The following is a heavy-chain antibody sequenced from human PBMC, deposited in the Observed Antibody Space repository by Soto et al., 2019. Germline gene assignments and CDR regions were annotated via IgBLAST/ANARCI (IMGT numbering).Heavy chain of an antibody. V-gene: IGHV1-69*01. D-gene: IGHD3-22*01. CDR2: IIPICDIT. J-gene: IGHJ6*02. CDR1: GGTFRSYS. CDR3: ARPDEGGYSSNHHYYYALDV. Sequence: QVQLVQSGAEVKKPGSSVKVSCKASGGTFRSYSISWVRQAPGQGLEWMGGIIPICDITNYAQKFQGRVTITAEESTSTAYMELGSLGSDDTAVYYCARPDEGGYSSNHHYYYALDVWGQGTTVTV.